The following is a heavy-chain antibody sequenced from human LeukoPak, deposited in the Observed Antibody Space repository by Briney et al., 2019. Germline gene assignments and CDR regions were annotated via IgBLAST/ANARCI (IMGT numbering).Heavy chain of an antibody. CDR3: YTVLVWGGYDAKETDK. V-gene: IGHV3-15*01. CDR2: IKSKSDGGAT. Sequence: PGGSLRLSCVASGFTFSYAWMNWVRQAPGKGLEWVCRIKSKSDGGATDYTAPVKGRFTISRADSENTLYLHMNSLGTEDTGVDYCYTVLVWGGYDAKETDKWGQGTLVTVSS. J-gene: IGHJ4*02. CDR1: GFTFSYAW. D-gene: IGHD5-12*01.